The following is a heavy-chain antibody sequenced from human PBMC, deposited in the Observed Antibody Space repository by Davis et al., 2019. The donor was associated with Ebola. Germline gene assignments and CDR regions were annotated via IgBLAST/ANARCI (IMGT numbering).Heavy chain of an antibody. J-gene: IGHJ4*02. Sequence: MPSETLSLTCSVSGGSVGSDYWSWIRQPPGKGLEWIGEINHSGSTNYNPSLKSRVTISVDTSKNQFSLKLSSVTAADTAVYYCARGGGIFVGYWGQGTLVTVSS. CDR2: INHSGST. CDR1: GGSVGSDY. D-gene: IGHD3-3*01. CDR3: ARGGGIFVGY. V-gene: IGHV4-34*01.